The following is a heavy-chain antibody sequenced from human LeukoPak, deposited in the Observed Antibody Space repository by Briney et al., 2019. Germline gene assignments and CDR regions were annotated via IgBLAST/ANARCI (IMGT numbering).Heavy chain of an antibody. CDR2: INPNSGGT. CDR1: GYTFTGYY. CDR3: ARYSSWSSGENYFDY. J-gene: IGHJ4*02. Sequence: GASVKVSCKASGYTFTGYYMHWVRQAPGQGLEWMGWINPNSGGTNYAQKFQGRVTMTRDTSISTAYMELSRLRSDDTAVYYCARYSSWSSGENYFDYWGQGTLVTVSS. V-gene: IGHV1-2*02. D-gene: IGHD6-13*01.